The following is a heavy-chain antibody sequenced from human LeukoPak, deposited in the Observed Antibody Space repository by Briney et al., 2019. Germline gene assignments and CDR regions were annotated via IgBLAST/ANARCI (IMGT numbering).Heavy chain of an antibody. CDR2: ININTGNP. V-gene: IGHV7-4-1*02. CDR3: ARGSIGLMTTMTD. J-gene: IGHJ4*02. CDR1: GYSFTSYG. D-gene: IGHD4-17*01. Sequence: ASVKVSCKASGYSFTSYGLNWVRQAPGQGLEWMGWININTGNPTYAQGFTGRFVFSLDTSVSTAYLQISSLKAEDTAVYYCARGSIGLMTTMTDWGQGTLVTVSS.